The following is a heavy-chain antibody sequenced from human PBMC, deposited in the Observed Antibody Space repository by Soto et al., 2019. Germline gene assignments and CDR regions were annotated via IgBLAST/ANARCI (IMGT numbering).Heavy chain of an antibody. CDR3: AREPNYFDY. Sequence: VQLVQSGAEVKKPGASVKVSCKASGYTFTSYGISWVRQAPGQGLEWMGWTSAHNGNKKYSQKLQGRVTLTTDTSTSTAYMELRSLRSDDTAVYHCAREPNYFDYWGQGTLVTVSS. J-gene: IGHJ4*02. CDR1: GYTFTSYG. V-gene: IGHV1-18*01. CDR2: TSAHNGNK.